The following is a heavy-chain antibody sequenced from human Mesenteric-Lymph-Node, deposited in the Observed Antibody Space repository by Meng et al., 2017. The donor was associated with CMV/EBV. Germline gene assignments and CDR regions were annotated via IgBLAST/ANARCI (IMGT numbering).Heavy chain of an antibody. V-gene: IGHV3-23*01. D-gene: IGHD3-22*01. Sequence: SGFNYNRRAMRWIRQGPGKGLEWGSSISGRGVSTYYADSVKGRFTISRDSSKNTLYLQMTSLRAEDTAVYYCARGSLGRIVVVISHWGQGTLVTVSS. CDR3: ARGSLGRIVVVISH. J-gene: IGHJ4*02. CDR2: ISGRGVST. CDR1: GFNYNRRA.